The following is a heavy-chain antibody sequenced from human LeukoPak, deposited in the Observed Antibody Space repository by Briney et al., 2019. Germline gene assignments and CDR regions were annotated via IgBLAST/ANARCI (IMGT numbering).Heavy chain of an antibody. V-gene: IGHV3-23*01. CDR2: ISGSGGST. D-gene: IGHD6-19*01. Sequence: PGGSLRLSCAASGFTFSSYAMSWFRQAPGKGLEWVSAISGSGGSTYYADSVKGRFTISRDNSKNTLYLQMNSLRAEDTAVYYCAKSHSSGWYDPNYFDYWGQGTLVTVSS. CDR3: AKSHSSGWYDPNYFDY. J-gene: IGHJ4*02. CDR1: GFTFSSYA.